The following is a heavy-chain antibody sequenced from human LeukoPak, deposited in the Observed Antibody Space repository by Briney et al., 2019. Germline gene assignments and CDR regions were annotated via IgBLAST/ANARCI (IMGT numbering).Heavy chain of an antibody. CDR2: IYYSGST. CDR3: GREGGGGDYVWGSYHPYYYYMDV. CDR1: GGSISSGGYY. V-gene: IGHV4-31*03. J-gene: IGHJ6*03. Sequence: SETLSLTCTVSGGSISSGGYYWSWIRQHPGKGLERIGYIYYSGSTYYNPSLKSRVTISVDTSKNQFSLKLSSLTAADTAVYYCGREGGGGDYVWGSYHPYYYYMDVWGKGTTVTVSS. D-gene: IGHD3-16*01.